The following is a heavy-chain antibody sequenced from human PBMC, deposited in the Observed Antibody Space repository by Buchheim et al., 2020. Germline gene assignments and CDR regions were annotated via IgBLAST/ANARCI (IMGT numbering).Heavy chain of an antibody. J-gene: IGHJ4*02. CDR3: ARDVGGGRGYSGSDPDY. D-gene: IGHD5-12*01. Sequence: EMHLVESGGGLVQPGGSLRLSCAASGFTFSSFWMSWVRQAPGKGLEWVANIKDDGSEKYYLDSVKGRFTISRDNTKNSLYLQMNSLRVEDAALYYCARDVGGGRGYSGSDPDYWGQGTL. CDR2: IKDDGSEK. V-gene: IGHV3-7*01. CDR1: GFTFSSFW.